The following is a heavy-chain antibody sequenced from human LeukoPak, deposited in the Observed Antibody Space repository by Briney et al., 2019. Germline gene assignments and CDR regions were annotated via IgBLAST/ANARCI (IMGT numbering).Heavy chain of an antibody. CDR2: LYSGSDT. D-gene: IGHD3-10*01. CDR3: ARVGDHFHWYLDL. Sequence: GGSLRLSCAASGFTVSTNYMNWVRQAPGKGLEWVSILYSGSDTYYADSVKGRFTISRDSSKNILSLQMNNLRAEDAAVYYCARVGDHFHWYLDLWGRGTLVTVSS. CDR1: GFTVSTNY. V-gene: IGHV3-53*01. J-gene: IGHJ2*01.